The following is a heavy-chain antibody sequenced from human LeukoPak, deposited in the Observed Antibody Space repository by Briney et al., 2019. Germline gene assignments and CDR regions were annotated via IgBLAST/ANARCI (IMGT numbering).Heavy chain of an antibody. D-gene: IGHD2-15*01. Sequence: ASXXVXXKASGYTFTSYGISWVRQAPGQGLEWMGWISAYNGNTNYAQKLQGRVTMTTDTSTSTAYMELRSLRSDDTAVYYCARDRFEGYCSGGSCYSNAFDIWGQGTMVTVSS. V-gene: IGHV1-18*01. CDR1: GYTFTSYG. CDR2: ISAYNGNT. CDR3: ARDRFEGYCSGGSCYSNAFDI. J-gene: IGHJ3*02.